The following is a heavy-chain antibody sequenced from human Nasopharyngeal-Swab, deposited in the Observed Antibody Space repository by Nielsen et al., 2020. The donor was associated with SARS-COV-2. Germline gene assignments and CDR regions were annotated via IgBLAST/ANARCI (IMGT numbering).Heavy chain of an antibody. CDR1: GGSISRSNW. J-gene: IGHJ4*02. V-gene: IGHV4-4*02. CDR3: ARLGSVGYCSSTSCYSRELDY. D-gene: IGHD2-2*01. CDR2: IYHSWST. Sequence: SETLSLTSAVSGGSISRSNWWSWVRQPPGKGLEWNGEIYHSWSTNYNPSLKSRVTISVDKSKNQFSLKLSSVTAADTAVYYCARLGSVGYCSSTSCYSRELDYWGQGTLVTVSS.